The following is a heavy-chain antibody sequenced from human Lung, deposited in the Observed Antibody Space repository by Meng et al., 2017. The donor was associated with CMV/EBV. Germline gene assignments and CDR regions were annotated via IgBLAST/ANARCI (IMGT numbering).Heavy chain of an antibody. CDR2: INPNGEGGTT. CDR1: GLTFSNVW. CDR3: GTGEHYYGD. Sequence: GESXKISCTASGLTFSNVWMSWVRQAPGKGLEWVGRINPNGEGGTTDFAAPVKGRFTISRDDSKNTLYLQMNSLDTENTAVYFCGTGEHYYGDWGQGTLVTFSS. V-gene: IGHV3-15*01. D-gene: IGHD3-22*01. J-gene: IGHJ4*02.